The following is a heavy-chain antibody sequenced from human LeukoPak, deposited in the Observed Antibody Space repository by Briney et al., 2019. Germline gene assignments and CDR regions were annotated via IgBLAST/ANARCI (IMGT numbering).Heavy chain of an antibody. CDR2: ISGSGGST. Sequence: PGGSLRLSCAASGFTFSSYAMSWVRQAPGKGLEWVSAISGSGGSTYYADSVKGRFTISRDNSKNTLYLQMNSLRAEDTAVYYCAKVLSGNGVTTSDDYWGQGTLVTVSS. V-gene: IGHV3-23*01. CDR1: GFTFSSYA. D-gene: IGHD2-8*01. CDR3: AKVLSGNGVTTSDDY. J-gene: IGHJ4*02.